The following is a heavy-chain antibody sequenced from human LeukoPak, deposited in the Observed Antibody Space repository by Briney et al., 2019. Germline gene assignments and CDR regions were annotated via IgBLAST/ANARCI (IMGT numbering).Heavy chain of an antibody. CDR3: ARGREPSGALLWFGELLDFDY. J-gene: IGHJ4*02. Sequence: PGGSLRLSCAASGFTFSSYAMHWVRQAPGKGLEWVAVISYDGSNKYYADSVKGRFTISRDNSKNTLYLQMNSLRAEDTAVYYCARGREPSGALLWFGELLDFDYWGQGTLVTVSS. V-gene: IGHV3-30-3*01. CDR1: GFTFSSYA. D-gene: IGHD3-10*01. CDR2: ISYDGSNK.